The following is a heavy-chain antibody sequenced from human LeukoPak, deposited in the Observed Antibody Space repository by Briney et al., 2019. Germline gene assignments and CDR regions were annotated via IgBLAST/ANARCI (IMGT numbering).Heavy chain of an antibody. CDR3: ASGVLDHCSSTSCSYRGLDY. CDR1: GGTFSSYA. Sequence: SVKVSCKASGGTFSSYAISWVRQAPGQGLEWMGGIIPIFGTANYAQKFQGRVTITTDESTSTAYMELSSLRSEDTAVYYCASGVLDHCSSTSCSYRGLDYWGQGTLVTVSS. V-gene: IGHV1-69*05. CDR2: IIPIFGTA. J-gene: IGHJ4*02. D-gene: IGHD2-2*01.